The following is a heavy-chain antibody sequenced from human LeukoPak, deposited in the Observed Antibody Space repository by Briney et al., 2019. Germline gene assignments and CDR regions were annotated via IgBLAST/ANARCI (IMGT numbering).Heavy chain of an antibody. V-gene: IGHV3-21*01. Sequence: GGSLRLSCAASGFTFSSYSMNWVRQAPGKGLEWVSSISSSSSYKYYADSVKGRFTISRDNAKNSLYLQMNSLRAEDTAVYYCARIMLEWFLDAFDIWGQGTMVTVSS. CDR3: ARIMLEWFLDAFDI. CDR2: ISSSSSYK. D-gene: IGHD3-3*01. J-gene: IGHJ3*02. CDR1: GFTFSSYS.